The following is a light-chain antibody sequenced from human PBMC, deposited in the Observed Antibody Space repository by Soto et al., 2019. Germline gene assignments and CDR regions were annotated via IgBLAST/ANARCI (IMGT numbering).Light chain of an antibody. V-gene: IGKV3-15*01. CDR1: QNIHTN. Sequence: EIVMTQAPATLSVSPGERATLSCRACQNIHTNLAWYQQKPGQAPRLLFYGASTGATGLPARFSGSGSGTGFTLTISSLEPEDFAVYYCQQRSKWPITFGQGTRLEN. CDR2: GAS. J-gene: IGKJ5*01. CDR3: QQRSKWPIT.